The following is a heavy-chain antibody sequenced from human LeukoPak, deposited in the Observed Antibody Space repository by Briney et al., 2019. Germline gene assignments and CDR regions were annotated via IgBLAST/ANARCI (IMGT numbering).Heavy chain of an antibody. CDR2: VAGSGST. D-gene: IGHD4-17*01. CDR1: GGSLNYYY. CDR3: VREGRTGDYEGY. Sequence: PSETLSLTCSVSGGSLNYYYWSWIRRPAGRGLEWIGRVAGSGSTNYNPSLRSRATMSVDKTKNQFSLTLTAVTAADTAVYYCVREGRTGDYEGYWGPGTLVTVSS. J-gene: IGHJ4*02. V-gene: IGHV4-4*07.